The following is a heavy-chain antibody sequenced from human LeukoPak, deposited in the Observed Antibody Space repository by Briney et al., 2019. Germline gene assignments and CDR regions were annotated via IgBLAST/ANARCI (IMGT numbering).Heavy chain of an antibody. D-gene: IGHD1-26*01. J-gene: IGHJ4*02. CDR1: GFTFSSYA. CDR2: ISSSSSYI. Sequence: GGSLRLSCAASGFTFSSYAMSWVRQAPGKGLEWVSSISSSSSYIYYADSVKGRFTISRDNAKNSLYLQMNSLRAEDTAVYYCASQKRGVGAAPFDYWGQGTLVTVSS. CDR3: ASQKRGVGAAPFDY. V-gene: IGHV3-21*01.